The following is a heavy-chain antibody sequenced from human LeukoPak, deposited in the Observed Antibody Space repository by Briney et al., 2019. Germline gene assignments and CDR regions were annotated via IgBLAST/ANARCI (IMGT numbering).Heavy chain of an antibody. D-gene: IGHD3-10*01. CDR1: GYTFTSYD. V-gene: IGHV1-8*02. Sequence: VSVKVSCKASGYTFTSYDINWVRQATGQGLEWMGWMNPNSGNTGYAQKFQGRVTMTEDTSTDTAYMELSSLRSEDTAVYYCATRGIGPDIILSNYYYMDVWGKGTTVTISS. CDR2: MNPNSGNT. CDR3: ATRGIGPDIILSNYYYMDV. J-gene: IGHJ6*03.